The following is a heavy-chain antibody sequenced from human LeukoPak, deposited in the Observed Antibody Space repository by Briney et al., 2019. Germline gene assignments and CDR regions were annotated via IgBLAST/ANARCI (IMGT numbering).Heavy chain of an antibody. CDR2: IRYDGSNK. V-gene: IGHV3-30*02. Sequence: GGSLRLSCAASGFTFSSYGMHWVRQAPGKGLEWVAFIRYDGSNKYYADSVKGRFTISRDNSKNTLYLQMNSLRAEDTAVYYCAKELSTSSYYYCYMDVWGKGTTVTVSS. D-gene: IGHD2-2*01. CDR1: GFTFSSYG. CDR3: AKELSTSSYYYCYMDV. J-gene: IGHJ6*03.